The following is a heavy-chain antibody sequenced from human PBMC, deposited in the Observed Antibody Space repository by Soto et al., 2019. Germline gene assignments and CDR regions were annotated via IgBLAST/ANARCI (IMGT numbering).Heavy chain of an antibody. Sequence: GGSLRLSCAASGFTFSNNAMSWVRQAPGKGLELVSIVTNTGGDKLYADSVKGRFIISRDNSKNTLYLQMNSLRAEDSAIYYCARASGESYPGSRVFVSWGQGTRVTVSS. CDR3: ARASGESYPGSRVFVS. V-gene: IGHV3-23*01. CDR2: VTNTGGDK. J-gene: IGHJ4*02. CDR1: GFTFSNNA. D-gene: IGHD3-10*01.